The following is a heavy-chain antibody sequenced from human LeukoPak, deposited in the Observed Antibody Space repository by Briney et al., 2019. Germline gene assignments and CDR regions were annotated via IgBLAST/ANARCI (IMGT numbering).Heavy chain of an antibody. CDR1: GGSVSSGSYY. D-gene: IGHD3-22*01. V-gene: IGHV4-61*01. Sequence: SETLSLTCTVSGGSVSSGSYYWSWIRQPPGKGLEWIGYIYYSGSTNYNPSLKSRVTISVDTSKNQFSLKLSSVTAAYTAVYYCAREKDLYYYDSSGYSYFDYGGQGTLVTVSS. J-gene: IGHJ4*02. CDR2: IYYSGST. CDR3: AREKDLYYYDSSGYSYFDY.